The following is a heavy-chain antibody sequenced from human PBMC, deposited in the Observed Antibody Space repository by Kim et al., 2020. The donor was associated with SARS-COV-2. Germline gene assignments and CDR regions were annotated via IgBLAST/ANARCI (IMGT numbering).Heavy chain of an antibody. CDR3: ARVRYCSGVSCRGYYYYGMDV. Sequence: ASVKVSCKASGYTFTGYYMHWVRQAPGQGLEWMGRINPNSGGTNYAQKFQGRVTMTRDTSISTAYMELSRLRSDDTAVYYCARVRYCSGVSCRGYYYYGMDVWGQGTTVSVSS. CDR2: INPNSGGT. CDR1: GYTFTGYY. J-gene: IGHJ6*02. D-gene: IGHD2-15*01. V-gene: IGHV1-2*06.